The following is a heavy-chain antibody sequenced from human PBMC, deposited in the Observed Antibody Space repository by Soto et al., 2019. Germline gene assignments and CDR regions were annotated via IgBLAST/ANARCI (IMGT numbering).Heavy chain of an antibody. V-gene: IGHV4-39*01. CDR2: IYSTVST. CDR3: SRLPYYDTPPVTFAI. J-gene: IGHJ3*02. D-gene: IGHD3-22*01. Sequence: PSETLSLTCSVSSGSISSSLYYWGWIRQPPGKGLEWIGTIYSTVSTHYNPSLKSRVTISVDTSQNQFSLKLNSVTAADTAVYYCSRLPYYDTPPVTFAIWGQGAMVTVSS. CDR1: SGSISSSLYY.